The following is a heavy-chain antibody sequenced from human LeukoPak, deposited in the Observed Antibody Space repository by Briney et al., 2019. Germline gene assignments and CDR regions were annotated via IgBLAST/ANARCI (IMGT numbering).Heavy chain of an antibody. J-gene: IGHJ6*03. CDR2: INTDGSST. D-gene: IGHD3-16*01. CDR1: GFTFSNYW. CDR3: ARDLIRGYMDV. Sequence: QPGGSLRLSCAASGFTFSNYWMHWVRQAPGKGLVWISRINTDGSSTSYVDSVKGRFTISRDNAKNSLYLQMNSLRAEDTAVYYCARDLIRGYMDVWGKGTTVTVSS. V-gene: IGHV3-74*01.